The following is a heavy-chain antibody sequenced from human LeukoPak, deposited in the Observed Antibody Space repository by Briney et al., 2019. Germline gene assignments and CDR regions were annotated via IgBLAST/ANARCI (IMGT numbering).Heavy chain of an antibody. D-gene: IGHD4-23*01. CDR2: INHSGST. CDR1: GGSFSGYY. V-gene: IGHV4-34*01. Sequence: SETLSLTCAVYGGSFSGYYWSWIRQPPGKGLEWIGEINHSGSTNYNPSLKSRVTISVDTSKNQFSLKLGSVTAADTAVYYCASAVGTLYYMDVWGKGTTVTVS. CDR3: ASAVGTLYYMDV. J-gene: IGHJ6*03.